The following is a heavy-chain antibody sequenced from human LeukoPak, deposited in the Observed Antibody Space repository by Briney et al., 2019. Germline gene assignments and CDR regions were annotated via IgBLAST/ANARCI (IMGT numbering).Heavy chain of an antibody. CDR1: GGSISSYY. CDR3: ARVGDTNCSGGSCYSLRWFDH. D-gene: IGHD2-15*01. CDR2: INYSGST. V-gene: IGHV4-59*01. Sequence: SETLSLTCTVSGGSISSYYWSWIRQPPGKGLEWIGYINYSGSTNYNPSLKSRVTISVDTSKNQFSLKLSSVTAADTAVYYCARVGDTNCSGGSCYSLRWFDHWGQGTLVTVSS. J-gene: IGHJ5*02.